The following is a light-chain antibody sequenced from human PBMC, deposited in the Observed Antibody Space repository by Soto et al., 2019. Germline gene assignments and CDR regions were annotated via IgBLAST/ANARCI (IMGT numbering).Light chain of an antibody. J-gene: IGKJ2*01. CDR2: EAS. CDR1: QSIGSW. V-gene: IGKV1-5*03. CDR3: QQYNDSFPYT. Sequence: DIQMTQSPSTLSASVGDRVTITCRASQSIGSWLAWYQQKPGTAPKLLIYEASTLESGVPSRFSGIRSGTEFTLTVSSLQPDDFATYYCQQYNDSFPYTFGQGTKLEIK.